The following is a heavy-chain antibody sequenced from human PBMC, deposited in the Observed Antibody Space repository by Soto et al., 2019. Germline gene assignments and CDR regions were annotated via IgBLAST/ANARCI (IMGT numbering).Heavy chain of an antibody. CDR2: IWYDGSNK. V-gene: IGHV3-33*01. D-gene: IGHD3-22*01. CDR3: ASTYYYDSSGYYPGVYYGTDI. Sequence: GGSLRLSRRACGFTVCRYRMEWVRQAPGKGLEWVAVIWYDGSNKYYADSVKGRFTISRDNSKNTLYLQMNSLRAEDTAVYYCASTYYYDSSGYYPGVYYGTDICGIGTMVPVSS. J-gene: IGHJ6*04. CDR1: GFTVCRYR.